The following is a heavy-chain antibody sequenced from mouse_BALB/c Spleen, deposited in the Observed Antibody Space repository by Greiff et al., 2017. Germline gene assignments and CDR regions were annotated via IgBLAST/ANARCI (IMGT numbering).Heavy chain of an antibody. CDR3: ARIYRYDRGSFDY. D-gene: IGHD2-14*01. CDR2: IYPGDGDT. J-gene: IGHJ2*01. CDR1: GYAFSSYW. Sequence: VKLQESGAELVRPGSSVKISCKASGYAFSSYWMNWVKQRPGQGLEWIGQIYPGDGDTNYNGKFKGKATLTADKSSSTAYMQLSSLTSEDSAVYFCARIYRYDRGSFDYWGQGTTRTVSS. V-gene: IGHV1-80*01.